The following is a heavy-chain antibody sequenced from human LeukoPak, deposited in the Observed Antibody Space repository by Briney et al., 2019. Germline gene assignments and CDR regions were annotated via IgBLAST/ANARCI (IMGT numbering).Heavy chain of an antibody. CDR1: GFTFSDHY. CDR2: TRNKANSYTT. CDR3: ASSFVDTAMEDY. Sequence: GGSLRLSCAASGFTFSDHYMDWVRQAPGKGLEWVGRTRNKANSYTTEYAASVKGRFTISRDDSKNSLYLQMNSLKTEDTAVYYCASSFVDTAMEDYWGQGTLVTVSS. D-gene: IGHD5-18*01. J-gene: IGHJ4*02. V-gene: IGHV3-72*01.